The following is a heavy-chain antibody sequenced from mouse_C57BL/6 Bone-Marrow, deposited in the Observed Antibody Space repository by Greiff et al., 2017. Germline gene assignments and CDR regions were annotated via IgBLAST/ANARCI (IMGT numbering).Heavy chain of an antibody. Sequence: VQLQQSGPELVKPGASVKISCKASGYAFSSSWMNWVKQRPGKGLEWIGRIYPGDGDTNYNGKFKGKATLTADKSSSTAYMQLSSLTSEDSAVYFSARRDYGSGGYWYFDVWGTGTTVTVSS. D-gene: IGHD1-1*01. CDR3: ARRDYGSGGYWYFDV. V-gene: IGHV1-82*01. CDR1: GYAFSSSW. CDR2: IYPGDGDT. J-gene: IGHJ1*03.